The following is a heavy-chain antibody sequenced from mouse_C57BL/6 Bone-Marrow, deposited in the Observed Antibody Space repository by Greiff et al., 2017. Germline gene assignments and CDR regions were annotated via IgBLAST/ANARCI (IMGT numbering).Heavy chain of an antibody. V-gene: IGHV1-47*01. CDR3: ARSSTFFYYFDY. Sequence: VQGVESGAELVKPGASVKMSCKASGYTFTTYPIEWMKQNHGKSLEWIGNFHPYNDDTKYNEKFKGKATLTVEKSSNTFYLELSRLTSDDSAVYYCARSSTFFYYFDYWGQGTTLTVSS. CDR1: GYTFTTYP. D-gene: IGHD5-1*01. CDR2: FHPYNDDT. J-gene: IGHJ2*01.